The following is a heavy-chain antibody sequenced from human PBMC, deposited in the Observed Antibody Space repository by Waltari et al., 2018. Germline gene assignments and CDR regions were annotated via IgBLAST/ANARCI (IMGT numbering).Heavy chain of an antibody. CDR3: ASGYSYDLNWFDP. D-gene: IGHD5-18*01. CDR1: GGSISSYY. Sequence: QVQLQESGPGLVKPSETLSLTCTVSGGSISSYYWSWIRQPPGKGLEWIGYIYYSGSTNYNPSLKSRVTISVDTSKNQFSLKLSSVTAADTAVYYCASGYSYDLNWFDPWGQGTLVTVSS. CDR2: IYYSGST. V-gene: IGHV4-59*01. J-gene: IGHJ5*02.